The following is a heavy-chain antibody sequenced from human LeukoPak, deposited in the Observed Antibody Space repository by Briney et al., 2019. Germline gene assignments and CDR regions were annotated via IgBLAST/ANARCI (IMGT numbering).Heavy chain of an antibody. J-gene: IGHJ4*02. Sequence: GGSLRLSCAASGFAVSSNYLSWVRQAPGKGLEWVSVIFSGGATYYADSVKGRFTISRDSSKNTLYLQMNSLRAEDTAVYYCARGLATTLNFDYWGQGTLVTVSS. CDR2: IFSGGAT. D-gene: IGHD1-1*01. CDR3: ARGLATTLNFDY. CDR1: GFAVSSNY. V-gene: IGHV3-53*01.